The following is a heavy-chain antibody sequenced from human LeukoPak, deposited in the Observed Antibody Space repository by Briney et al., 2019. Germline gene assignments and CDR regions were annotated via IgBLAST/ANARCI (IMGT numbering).Heavy chain of an antibody. CDR2: IYYSGST. V-gene: IGHV4-39*01. J-gene: IGHJ4*02. CDR3: ARHEGATLPFY. Sequence: SETLSLTCTVSGGSISSYYWSWIRQPPGKGLEWIGSIYYSGSTYYNPSLRSRVTISVDTSKNQFSLELSSVTASDTAMYYCARHEGATLPFYWGLGTLVTVSS. D-gene: IGHD1-26*01. CDR1: GGSISSYY.